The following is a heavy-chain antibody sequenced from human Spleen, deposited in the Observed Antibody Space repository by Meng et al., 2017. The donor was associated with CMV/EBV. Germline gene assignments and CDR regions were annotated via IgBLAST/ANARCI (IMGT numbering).Heavy chain of an antibody. J-gene: IGHJ3*02. CDR3: ARAGLSGYDYNDAFDI. Sequence: SVKVSCKASGYTFTSYDINWVRQAPGQGLEWMGRIIPILGIANYAQKFQGRVTITADKSTSTAYMELSSLRSEDTAVYYCARAGLSGYDYNDAFDIWGQGTMVTVSS. V-gene: IGHV1-69*04. CDR2: IIPILGIA. D-gene: IGHD5-12*01. CDR1: GYTFTSYD.